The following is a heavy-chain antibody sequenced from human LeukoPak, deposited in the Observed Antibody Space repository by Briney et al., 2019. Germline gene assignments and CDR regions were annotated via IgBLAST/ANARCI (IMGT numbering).Heavy chain of an antibody. Sequence: SETLSLTCTVSGGSISNSSYYWGWIRQPPGKGLEWIGRISSSGSTNYNPSLKSRVTISVDTSKNQFSLKLSSVTAADTAVYYCARVSGIAVAGTGHIYYYYYMDVWGKGTTVTVSS. J-gene: IGHJ6*03. CDR3: ARVSGIAVAGTGHIYYYYYMDV. D-gene: IGHD6-19*01. CDR2: ISSSGST. CDR1: GGSISNSSYY. V-gene: IGHV4-39*07.